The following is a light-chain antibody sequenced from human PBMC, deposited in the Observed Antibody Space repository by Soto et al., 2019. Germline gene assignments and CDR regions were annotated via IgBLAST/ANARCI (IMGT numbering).Light chain of an antibody. CDR2: DAY. CDR1: QSISRW. Sequence: DIQMTQSPSSLSESVVDRVTITCRASQSISRWLAWHKQKQGEAPKILIYDAYNLDIGVKSRFSGSGSGTEFTLTIRSMQTDDFETYYCKKYNSYFWKFGNGNKV. CDR3: KKYNSYFWK. J-gene: IGKJ1*01. V-gene: IGKV1-5*01.